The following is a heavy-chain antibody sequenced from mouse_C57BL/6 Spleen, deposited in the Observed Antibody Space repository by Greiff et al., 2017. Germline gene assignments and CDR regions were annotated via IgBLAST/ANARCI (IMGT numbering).Heavy chain of an antibody. J-gene: IGHJ4*01. D-gene: IGHD2-4*01. CDR1: GYAFSSYW. Sequence: VQLQQSGPELVKPGASVKISCKASGYAFSSYWMNWVKQRPGKGLEWIGRIYPGDGDTNYNGKFKGKATLTADKSSSTAYVQLSSLTSEDSAVYFCAGDYDDAMDYWGQGTSVTVSS. CDR2: IYPGDGDT. CDR3: AGDYDDAMDY. V-gene: IGHV1-82*01.